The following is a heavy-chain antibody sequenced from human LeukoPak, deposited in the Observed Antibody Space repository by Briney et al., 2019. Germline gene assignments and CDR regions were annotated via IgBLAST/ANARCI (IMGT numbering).Heavy chain of an antibody. CDR1: GGSISSYY. V-gene: IGHV4-59*01. J-gene: IGHJ3*02. Sequence: SETLSLTCTVSGGSISSYYWSWLRQPPGKGLEWIGYIYYSGSTNYNPSLKSRVTISVDTSKNQFSLKLSSVTAADTAVYYCASLSSWYFAFDIWGQGTMVTVSA. CDR2: IYYSGST. D-gene: IGHD6-13*01. CDR3: ASLSSWYFAFDI.